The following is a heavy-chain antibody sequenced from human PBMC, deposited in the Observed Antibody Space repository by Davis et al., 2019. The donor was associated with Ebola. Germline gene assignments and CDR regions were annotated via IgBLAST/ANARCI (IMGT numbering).Heavy chain of an antibody. CDR3: ARDPVQYSRAYTSGDY. CDR2: VKVDGSEK. CDR1: GFTFSDYW. J-gene: IGHJ4*02. Sequence: GESLKISCAASGFTFSDYWMSWVRQAPGQGPEWVANVKVDGSEKYYVDSVRGRFTISRDNAKNSLYLQMNSLRPEDTAVYYCARDPVQYSRAYTSGDYWGQGTLVTVSS. D-gene: IGHD6-25*01. V-gene: IGHV3-7*03.